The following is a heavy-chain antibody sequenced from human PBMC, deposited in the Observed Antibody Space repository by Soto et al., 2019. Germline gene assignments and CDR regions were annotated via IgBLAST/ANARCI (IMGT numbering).Heavy chain of an antibody. J-gene: IGHJ5*02. Sequence: SETLSLTCAVYGGSFSGYYWSWIRQPPGKGLEWIGEINHSGSTNYNPSLKSRVTISVDTSKNQFSLKLSSVTAADTAVYYCARGGVYNWFAPWGQGTLVTVSS. CDR3: ARGGVYNWFAP. CDR2: INHSGST. CDR1: GGSFSGYY. V-gene: IGHV4-34*01. D-gene: IGHD2-8*01.